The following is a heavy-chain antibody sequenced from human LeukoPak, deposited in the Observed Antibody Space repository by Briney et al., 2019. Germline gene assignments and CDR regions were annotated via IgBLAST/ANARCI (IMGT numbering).Heavy chain of an antibody. D-gene: IGHD1-26*01. J-gene: IGHJ4*02. CDR3: ARTSASGSFLDY. Sequence: SETLSLTCTVSGGSISNYYWSWIRQPPGKGLEWIGYIYYSGSTKYNASLKSRVTISVDTSKNQFSLKLSSVTAADTAVYYCARTSASGSFLDYWGQGTLVTVSS. CDR2: IYYSGST. V-gene: IGHV4-59*01. CDR1: GGSISNYY.